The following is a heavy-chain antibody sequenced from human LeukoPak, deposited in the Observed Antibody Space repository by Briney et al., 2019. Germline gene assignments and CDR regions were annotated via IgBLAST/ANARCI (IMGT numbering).Heavy chain of an antibody. J-gene: IGHJ5*02. D-gene: IGHD3-9*01. CDR3: ARGKGIRRYFDWLLLTP. CDR1: GGSFSGYY. V-gene: IGHV4-34*01. CDR2: INHSGST. Sequence: SETLSLTCAVYGGSFSGYYWSWIRQPPGKGLEWIGEINHSGSTNYNPSLKSRVTISVDTSKNQFSLKLSSVTAADTAVYYCARGKGIRRYFDWLLLTPWGQGTLVTVSS.